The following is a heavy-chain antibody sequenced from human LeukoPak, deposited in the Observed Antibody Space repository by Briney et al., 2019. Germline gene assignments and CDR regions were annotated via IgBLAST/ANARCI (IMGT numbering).Heavy chain of an antibody. J-gene: IGHJ3*02. Sequence: GGSLRLSCVASGLSVSSNYMSWVRQAPGKGLEWVSVIYRDGSSYYAESVKGRFTISRDNSKNTLYLQMNSLRAEDTAVYYCARDISSGYYDAFDIWGQGTMVTVSS. D-gene: IGHD3-22*01. V-gene: IGHV3-66*01. CDR2: IYRDGSS. CDR3: ARDISSGYYDAFDI. CDR1: GLSVSSNY.